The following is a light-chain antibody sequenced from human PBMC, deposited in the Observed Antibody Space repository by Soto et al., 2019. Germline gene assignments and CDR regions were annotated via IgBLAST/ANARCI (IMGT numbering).Light chain of an antibody. V-gene: IGLV2-14*01. CDR2: DVS. J-gene: IGLJ1*01. Sequence: QSALTQPASVSGSPGQSITISCTGTSSDVGGYNYVSWYQQYPGKAPKLMIYDVSNRPSGVSNRFSGSQSGNTASLTISGLQAEYEADYYCTSYTTSSPLVFGNGTKVPVL. CDR3: TSYTTSSPLV. CDR1: SSDVGGYNY.